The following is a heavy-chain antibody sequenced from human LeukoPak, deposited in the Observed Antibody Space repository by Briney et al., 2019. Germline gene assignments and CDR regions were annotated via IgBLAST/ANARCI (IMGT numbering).Heavy chain of an antibody. CDR1: GGSISSGDYY. V-gene: IGHV4-30-4*08. Sequence: SQTLSLTCTVSGGSISSGDYYWSWIRQPPGKGLEWIGDIYYSGRTYYNPSLKSRVTISVDTSKNQFSLKLSSVTAADTAVYYCARGRDYGDALGAFDIWGQGTMVTVSS. J-gene: IGHJ3*02. CDR3: ARGRDYGDALGAFDI. D-gene: IGHD4-17*01. CDR2: IYYSGRT.